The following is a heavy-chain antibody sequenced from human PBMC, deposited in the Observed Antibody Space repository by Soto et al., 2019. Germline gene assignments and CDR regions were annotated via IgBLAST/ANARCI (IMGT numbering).Heavy chain of an antibody. J-gene: IGHJ1*01. CDR2: INPSGGST. CDR3: ATSACSGGSCYRGLYFQH. D-gene: IGHD2-15*01. V-gene: IGHV1-46*03. Sequence: QVQLVQSGAEVKKPGASVKVSCKASGYTFTSYYMHWVRQAPGQGLEWMGIINPSGGSTSYAQKFQGRVTMTRDTSTRTVYMELSSLRSEDTAVYYCATSACSGGSCYRGLYFQHWGQGTLVTVSS. CDR1: GYTFTSYY.